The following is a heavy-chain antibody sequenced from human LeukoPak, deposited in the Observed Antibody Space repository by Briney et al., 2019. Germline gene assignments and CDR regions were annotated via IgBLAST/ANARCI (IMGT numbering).Heavy chain of an antibody. D-gene: IGHD1-7*01. V-gene: IGHV4-30-4*01. Sequence: SETLSLTCTVSGGSISSGDYYWSWISQPPGKGLEWIGYIYYSGSTYYNPSLKSRVTISVDTSKNQFSLKLSSVTAADTVVYYCARVEAMELFDYWGQGTLVTVSS. CDR2: IYYSGST. CDR1: GGSISSGDYY. CDR3: ARVEAMELFDY. J-gene: IGHJ4*02.